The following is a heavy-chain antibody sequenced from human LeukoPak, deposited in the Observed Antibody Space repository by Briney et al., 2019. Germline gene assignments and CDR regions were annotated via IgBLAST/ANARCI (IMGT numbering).Heavy chain of an antibody. D-gene: IGHD3-22*01. Sequence: PGGSLRLSCAASGFTFRTYGMNWVRQAPGKGLEWVSYISVSTTMIYYADSVKGRSTISRDNAKNTLYLQMNSLRAEDTAVYYCAREGKRYYDSSGYYLDYWGQGTLVTVSS. V-gene: IGHV3-48*04. CDR3: AREGKRYYDSSGYYLDY. CDR1: GFTFRTYG. CDR2: ISVSTTMI. J-gene: IGHJ4*02.